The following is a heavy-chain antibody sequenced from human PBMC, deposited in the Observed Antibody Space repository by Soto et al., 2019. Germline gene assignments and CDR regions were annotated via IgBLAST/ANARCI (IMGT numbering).Heavy chain of an antibody. D-gene: IGHD4-17*01. CDR1: GYSFTSYW. CDR2: IDPSDSYT. CDR3: ARRGWTTNYYYYGMDV. J-gene: IGHJ6*02. V-gene: IGHV5-10-1*01. Sequence: PGESLKISCKGSGYSFTSYWISWVRQMPGKGLEWMGRIDPSDSYTNYSPSFQGHVTISADKSISTAYLQWSSLKASDTAMYYCARRGWTTNYYYYGMDVWGQGTTVTVSS.